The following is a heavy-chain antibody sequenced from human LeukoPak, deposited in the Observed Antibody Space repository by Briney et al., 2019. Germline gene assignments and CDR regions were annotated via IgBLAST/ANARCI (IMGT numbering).Heavy chain of an antibody. Sequence: GEFLKISCKGSGYRFTTYWIGWVRHMPGKGLEWMGIIYPSDSETKYSPSFQGQVTISADKSINTAYLQWSSLKASDTAMYYCARHYTAVAAFDSWGQGTLVTVSS. J-gene: IGHJ4*02. CDR2: IYPSDSET. D-gene: IGHD6-19*01. CDR1: GYRFTTYW. CDR3: ARHYTAVAAFDS. V-gene: IGHV5-51*01.